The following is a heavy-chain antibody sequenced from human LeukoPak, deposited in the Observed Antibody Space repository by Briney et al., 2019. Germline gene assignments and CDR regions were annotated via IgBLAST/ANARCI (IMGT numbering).Heavy chain of an antibody. CDR3: ARDYCSSSCHGNY. V-gene: IGHV1-2*06. D-gene: IGHD6-13*01. J-gene: IGHJ4*02. CDR1: GYTFTGYY. Sequence: ASVKVSCKASGYTFTGYYMHWVRQAPGQGLEWMGRNNPNSGGTNYAQKFQGRVTMTRDTSISTAYMELSSLRSEDTAVYYCARDYCSSSCHGNYWGQGTLVTVSS. CDR2: NNPNSGGT.